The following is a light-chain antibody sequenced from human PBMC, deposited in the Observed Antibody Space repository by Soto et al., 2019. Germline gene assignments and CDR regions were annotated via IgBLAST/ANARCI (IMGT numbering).Light chain of an antibody. CDR3: QQYNKWPLT. CDR2: DAS. V-gene: IGKV3D-15*01. J-gene: IGKJ1*01. Sequence: EIVMTQSPATLSVSPWERATPSCRASQSVSSNLAWYQQKPGQAPRLLIYDASNRATGIPARFSGSGSGTDFTLTISSLEPADFAVYYCQQYNKWPLTFGQGTKVDIK. CDR1: QSVSSN.